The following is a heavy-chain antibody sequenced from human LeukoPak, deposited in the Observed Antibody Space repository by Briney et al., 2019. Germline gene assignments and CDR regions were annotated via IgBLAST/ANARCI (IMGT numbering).Heavy chain of an antibody. J-gene: IGHJ4*02. CDR1: GFTFSDYY. CDR3: ARSGKIYFDWLLDY. Sequence: GGSLRLSCAASGFTFSDYYMSWIRQVPGKGLEWVSYIGRSGTTIHYADSAKGRFTISWDNAKKSLYLQMNSLRAEDTAVYYCARSGKIYFDWLLDYWGQGTLVTVSS. V-gene: IGHV3-11*04. D-gene: IGHD3-9*01. CDR2: IGRSGTTI.